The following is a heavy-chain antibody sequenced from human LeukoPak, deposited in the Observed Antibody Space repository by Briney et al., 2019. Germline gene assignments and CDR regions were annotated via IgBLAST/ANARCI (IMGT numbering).Heavy chain of an antibody. CDR1: GGSISSYS. D-gene: IGHD3-3*01. Sequence: SETLSLTCTVSGGSISSYSWSWIRQPPGKGLEWIGYIFYSGSTNYNPSLRSRVTISVDTSKNQFSLKLSSVTAADTAVYYCARGVDDFWSGPTDHYFDYWGQGTLVTVSS. CDR2: IFYSGST. J-gene: IGHJ4*02. V-gene: IGHV4-59*01. CDR3: ARGVDDFWSGPTDHYFDY.